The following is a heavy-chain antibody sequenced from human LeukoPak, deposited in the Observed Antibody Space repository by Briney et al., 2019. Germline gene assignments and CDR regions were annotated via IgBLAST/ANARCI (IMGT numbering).Heavy chain of an antibody. V-gene: IGHV3-23*01. CDR1: GFTFSGYA. J-gene: IGHJ6*03. CDR2: IIGSGGST. D-gene: IGHD4-11*01. CDR3: AKDLTRPDDYSNYFYYYYYMDV. Sequence: GGSLRLSCAASGFTFSGYAMSWVRQAPGKGLEWVSAIIGSGGSTYYADSVKGRFTISRDNSKNTLYLQMNSLRAEDTAVYYCAKDLTRPDDYSNYFYYYYYMDVWGKGTTVTVSS.